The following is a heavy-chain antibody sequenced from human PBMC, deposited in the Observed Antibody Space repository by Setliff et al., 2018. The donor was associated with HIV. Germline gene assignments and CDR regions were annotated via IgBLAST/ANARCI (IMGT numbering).Heavy chain of an antibody. Sequence: SETLSLTCIVSGDSISSYYWSWIRQPPGKGLEWLGYIYHSGSTNYNPSLKSRVTISVDTSKNHFSLNVSSLTAADTALYFCARLMPNWDYFDYWGQGTQVTVSS. J-gene: IGHJ4*02. D-gene: IGHD2-2*01. CDR2: IYHSGST. V-gene: IGHV4-59*12. CDR1: GDSISSYY. CDR3: ARLMPNWDYFDY.